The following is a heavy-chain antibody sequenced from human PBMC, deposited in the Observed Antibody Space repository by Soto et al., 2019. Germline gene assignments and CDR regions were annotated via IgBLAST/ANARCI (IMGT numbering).Heavy chain of an antibody. CDR3: AKTRGSWSGSSGY. D-gene: IGHD3-3*01. CDR2: ISYDGSNK. V-gene: IGHV3-30*18. CDR1: GFTFSSYG. Sequence: PGGSLRLSCAASGFTFSSYGMHWVRQAPGKGPEWVAVISYDGSNKYYADSVKGRFTISRDNSKNTLYLQMNSLRAEDTAVYYCAKTRGSWSGSSGYWGQGTLVTVSS. J-gene: IGHJ4*02.